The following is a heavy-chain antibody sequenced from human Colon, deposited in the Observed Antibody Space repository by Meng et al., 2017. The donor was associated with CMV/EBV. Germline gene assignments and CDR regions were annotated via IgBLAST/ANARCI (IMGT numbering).Heavy chain of an antibody. CDR3: AKDLFSPGGNSCFDS. Sequence: ASVNVSCKTSGYNFNKHGINWVRQAPGQGLEWMGWINIWNGNIESAQKFQGRITLTTDASTSTAYMELRSLTSYDTAVSYCAKDLFSPGGNSCFDSWGQGTVVTVSS. J-gene: IGHJ4*02. CDR1: GYNFNKHG. D-gene: IGHD3-16*01. CDR2: INIWNGNI. V-gene: IGHV1-18*01.